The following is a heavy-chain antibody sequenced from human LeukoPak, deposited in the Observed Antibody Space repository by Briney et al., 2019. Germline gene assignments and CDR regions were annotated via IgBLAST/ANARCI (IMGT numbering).Heavy chain of an antibody. CDR1: GFTFSSYV. CDR3: ARETFRGDDAFDI. CDR2: IWHDGSNK. D-gene: IGHD3-16*01. J-gene: IGHJ3*02. Sequence: PGRSLRLSCAASGFTFSSYVIHWVRQAPGKGLEWVALIWHDGSNKCYAESVKGRFTISRDNSNNTVYLQMSSLRAEDMAVYYCARETFRGDDAFDIWGQGTMVTVSS. V-gene: IGHV3-33*01.